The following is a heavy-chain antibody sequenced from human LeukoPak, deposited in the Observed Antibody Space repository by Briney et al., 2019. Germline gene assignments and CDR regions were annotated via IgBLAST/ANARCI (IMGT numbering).Heavy chain of an antibody. CDR1: GFTFSSYA. D-gene: IGHD3-22*01. CDR2: ISGSGGST. CDR3: AKEEGIVVRMASAFDI. Sequence: GGSLRLSCAASGFTFSSYAMSWVRQAPGEGLEWVSAISGSGGSTYYADPVKGRFTISRDNSKNTLYLQMNSLRAEDTAVYYCAKEEGIVVRMASAFDIWGQGTMVTVSS. V-gene: IGHV3-23*01. J-gene: IGHJ3*02.